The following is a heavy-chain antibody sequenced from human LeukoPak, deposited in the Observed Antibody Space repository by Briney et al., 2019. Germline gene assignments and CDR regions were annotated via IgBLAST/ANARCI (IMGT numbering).Heavy chain of an antibody. CDR3: ARGTDPTAFDY. Sequence: PSETLSLTCTVSGGSIISSSNYWGWIRQPPGKGLEWIGSIYYSGNTYYNPSLTSRATISVDTSKNQFSLKLSSVTAADTAVCYCARGTDPTAFDYWGQGTLVTVCS. V-gene: IGHV4-39*07. CDR2: IYYSGNT. CDR1: GGSIISSSNY. J-gene: IGHJ4*02.